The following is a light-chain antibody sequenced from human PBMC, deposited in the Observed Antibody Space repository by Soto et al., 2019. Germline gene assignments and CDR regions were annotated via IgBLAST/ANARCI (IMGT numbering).Light chain of an antibody. CDR3: QQYGSSYPWT. J-gene: IGKJ1*01. Sequence: IVLTQSPSTLSLSPGESSTLSCGSSQSVSGYLAWYQQKPGQAPRLLIYDASNRATGIPARFSGSGSGTDFTLTIRRLEPEDFAVYYCQQYGSSYPWTFGQGTKVDIK. CDR1: QSVSGY. V-gene: IGKV3D-20*01. CDR2: DAS.